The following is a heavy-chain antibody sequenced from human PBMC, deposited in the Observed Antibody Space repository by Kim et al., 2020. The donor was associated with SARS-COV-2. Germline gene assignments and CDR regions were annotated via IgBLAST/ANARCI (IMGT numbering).Heavy chain of an antibody. V-gene: IGHV5-51*01. CDR3: ARPHTAAGLDY. CDR2: T. Sequence: TRYSPSFQGKVTISADKSISTAYLQWSSLKASDTAMYYCARPHTAAGLDYWGQGTLVTVSS. D-gene: IGHD6-13*01. J-gene: IGHJ4*02.